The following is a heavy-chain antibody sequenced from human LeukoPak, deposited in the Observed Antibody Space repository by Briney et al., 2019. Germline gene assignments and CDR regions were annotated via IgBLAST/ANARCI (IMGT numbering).Heavy chain of an antibody. CDR2: IYYSGNT. J-gene: IGHJ4*02. D-gene: IGHD6-19*01. CDR1: GGSINNDNYY. V-gene: IGHV4-30-4*01. CDR3: ASSVITVAPGSPLNY. Sequence: PSQTLSLTCTVSGGSINNDNYYWSWIRQPPGKGLEWIGYIYYSGNTNYNPSLKSRVTISVDTSKNQFSLKLTSVTAADTAVYYCASSVITVAPGSPLNYWGQGTLVTVSS.